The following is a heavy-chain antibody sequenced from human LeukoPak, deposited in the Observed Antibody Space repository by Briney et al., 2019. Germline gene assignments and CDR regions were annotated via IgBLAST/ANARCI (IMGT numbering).Heavy chain of an antibody. D-gene: IGHD2-15*01. J-gene: IGHJ4*02. Sequence: PGGSLRLSCAASGFTFSTYGMHWVRQAPGKGLEWVAVIWYDGSKKYYADSVKGRFTISRDNSKNTLYMQMNSLRVEDTAVYYCAKDQSLWCSGGTCDRAGYDYWGQGTLVTVSS. CDR2: IWYDGSKK. CDR3: AKDQSLWCSGGTCDRAGYDY. V-gene: IGHV3-33*06. CDR1: GFTFSTYG.